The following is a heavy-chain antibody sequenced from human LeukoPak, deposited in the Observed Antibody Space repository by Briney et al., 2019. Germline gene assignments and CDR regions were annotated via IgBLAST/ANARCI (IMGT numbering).Heavy chain of an antibody. CDR1: GFSFSTYG. CDR2: IQSVGYDK. V-gene: IGHV3-30*02. D-gene: IGHD1-26*01. J-gene: IGHJ4*02. CDR3: ATDRGRWSYSLDH. Sequence: GGSLRLSCEASGFSFSTYGMHWVRQAPGKGLEWLSYIQSVGYDKFYADSVKGRFTISRDNSKNTVYLQMDNLRPEETAVYYCATDRGRWSYSLDHWGQANLVTVSS.